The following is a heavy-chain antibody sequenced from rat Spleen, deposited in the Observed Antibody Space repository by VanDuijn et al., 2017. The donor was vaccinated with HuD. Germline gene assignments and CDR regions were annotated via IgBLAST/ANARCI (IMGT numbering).Heavy chain of an antibody. D-gene: IGHD1-9*01. CDR2: ISYDVSST. V-gene: IGHV5-7*01. J-gene: IGHJ4*01. CDR1: GFTFSDYY. Sequence: EVQLVESGGGLVQPGRSLKLSCAASGFTFSDYYMAWVRQAPKKGLEWVATISYDVSSTYYRDSVKGRFTISRDNAKSTLYLQMDSLRSEDTATYYCAKKGTYYGYLYVMDAWGQGASVTVSS. CDR3: AKKGTYYGYLYVMDA.